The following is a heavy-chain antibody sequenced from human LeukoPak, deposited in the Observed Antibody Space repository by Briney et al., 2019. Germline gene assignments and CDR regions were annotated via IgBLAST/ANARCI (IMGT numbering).Heavy chain of an antibody. CDR3: ARGGRFGELLYSEDAFDI. Sequence: GSLSLSCAASGFTFDDYGMSWVRQAPGKGLEWVSGINWNGGSTGYADSVKGRFTISRDNAKNSLYLQMNSLRAEDTALYYCARGGRFGELLYSEDAFDIWGQGTMVTVSS. CDR1: GFTFDDYG. D-gene: IGHD3-10*01. CDR2: INWNGGST. V-gene: IGHV3-20*04. J-gene: IGHJ3*02.